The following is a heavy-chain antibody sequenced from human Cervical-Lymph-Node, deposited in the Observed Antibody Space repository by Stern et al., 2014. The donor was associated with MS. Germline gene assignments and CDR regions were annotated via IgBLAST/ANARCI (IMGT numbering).Heavy chain of an antibody. D-gene: IGHD6-19*01. V-gene: IGHV4-39*01. CDR2: IYYSGST. CDR3: ARRGDSSGRPFDY. J-gene: IGHJ4*02. Sequence: QLVESGPGLVKPSETLSLTCTVSGGSISSNSYYWGWIRQPPGKGLEWIGNIYYSGSTYYNPSLKSRVPISVDTSKNQFSLKLSSVTAADTAVYYCARRGDSSGRPFDYWGQGTLVTVSS. CDR1: GGSISSNSYY.